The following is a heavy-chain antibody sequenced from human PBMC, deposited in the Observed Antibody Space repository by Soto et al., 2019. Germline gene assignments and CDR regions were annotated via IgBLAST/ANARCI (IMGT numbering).Heavy chain of an antibody. V-gene: IGHV1-69*06. CDR3: ARFTVTTLYYYYGMDV. J-gene: IGHJ6*02. CDR2: IIPIFGTA. CDR1: GGTFSSYA. D-gene: IGHD4-4*01. Sequence: SVKVSCKSSGGTFSSYAISWVRQAPGQGLEWMGGIIPIFGTANYAQKFQGRVTITADKSTSTAYMELSSLRSEDTAVYYCARFTVTTLYYYYGMDVWGQGTPVTVS.